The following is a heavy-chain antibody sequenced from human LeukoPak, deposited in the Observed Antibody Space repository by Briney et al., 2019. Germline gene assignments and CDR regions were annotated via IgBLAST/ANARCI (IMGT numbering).Heavy chain of an antibody. CDR1: GFIFNNFG. V-gene: IGHV3-23*01. CDR2: ISNNGGGT. Sequence: GGSLRLSCTASGFIFNNFGLMWVRQAPGKGLEWVSAISNNGGGTTYADFVKGRFTISRDNSKNTLFLQMNSLRAEDTALYYCAKGSSGYFADLWGQGTLVTVSS. D-gene: IGHD3-22*01. CDR3: AKGSSGYFADL. J-gene: IGHJ5*02.